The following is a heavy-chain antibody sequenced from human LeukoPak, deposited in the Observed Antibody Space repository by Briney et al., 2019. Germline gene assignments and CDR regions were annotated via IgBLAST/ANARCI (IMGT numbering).Heavy chain of an antibody. J-gene: IGHJ4*02. CDR2: IKQDGSEK. D-gene: IGHD3-16*02. CDR1: GFTFNSYW. Sequence: PGGSLRLSCAAYGFTFNSYWMSWVRQAPGKGLEWVANIKQDGSEKYYVDSVKGRFTISRDNAKNSLYLQMNSLRAEDTAVYYCARDSLSPDFDYWGQGTLVTVSS. V-gene: IGHV3-7*05. CDR3: ARDSLSPDFDY.